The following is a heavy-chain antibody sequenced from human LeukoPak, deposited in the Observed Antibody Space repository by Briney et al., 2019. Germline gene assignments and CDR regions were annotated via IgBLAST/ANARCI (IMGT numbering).Heavy chain of an antibody. CDR2: ISSSSSYI. V-gene: IGHV3-21*01. CDR3: ARGGLRLGELTYY. J-gene: IGHJ4*02. CDR1: GFTFSSYS. Sequence: GGSLRLSCAASGFTFSSYSMNWVRQAPGKGLEWVSSISSSSSYIYYADSVKGRFTISRDNAKNSLYLQMNSLRVEDTAIYYCARGGLRLGELTYYWGQGTLVTVSS. D-gene: IGHD3-16*01.